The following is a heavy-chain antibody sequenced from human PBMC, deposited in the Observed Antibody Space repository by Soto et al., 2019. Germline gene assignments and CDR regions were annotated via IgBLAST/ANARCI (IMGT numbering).Heavy chain of an antibody. CDR1: GGTFSSYA. J-gene: IGHJ6*02. CDR3: AREQQQLVLPSYGMDV. D-gene: IGHD6-13*01. V-gene: IGHV1-69*01. CDR2: IIPIFGTA. Sequence: QVQLVQSGAEVKKPGSSVKVSCKASGGTFSSYAISWVRQAPGQGLEWMGGIIPIFGTANYAQKFQGRVTITADESTSTAYMERSSLRSEDTAVYYCAREQQQLVLPSYGMDVWGQGTTVTVSS.